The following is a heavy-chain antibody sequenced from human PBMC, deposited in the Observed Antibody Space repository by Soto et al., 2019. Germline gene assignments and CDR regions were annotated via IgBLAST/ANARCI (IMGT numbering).Heavy chain of an antibody. Sequence: QITLKESGPTLVKPTQTLTLTCTFSGSSLSTSGVGVGWIRQPPGKALEWLALIYWDDDKRYSPSLKSRLTITKDTSKNQVVLTMTNMDPVDTATYYCAHSDCGGDCRENPDAFDIWGQGTMVTVSS. CDR3: AHSDCGGDCRENPDAFDI. D-gene: IGHD2-21*02. CDR2: IYWDDDK. CDR1: GSSLSTSGVG. V-gene: IGHV2-5*02. J-gene: IGHJ3*02.